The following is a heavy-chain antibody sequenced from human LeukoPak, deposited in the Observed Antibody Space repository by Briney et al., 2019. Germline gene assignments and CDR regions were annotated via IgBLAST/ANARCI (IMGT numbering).Heavy chain of an antibody. J-gene: IGHJ6*02. V-gene: IGHV3-23*01. CDR1: GFTFSSYA. Sequence: GGSLRLSCAASGFTFSSYAMSWVRQASGNGLEWVSAISGSGGSTYYADSVKGRFAISRDNSKNTLYLQMNSLRAEDTAVYYCAKFHVLRFLEDYYGMDVWGQGTTVAVSS. CDR3: AKFHVLRFLEDYYGMDV. D-gene: IGHD3-3*01. CDR2: ISGSGGST.